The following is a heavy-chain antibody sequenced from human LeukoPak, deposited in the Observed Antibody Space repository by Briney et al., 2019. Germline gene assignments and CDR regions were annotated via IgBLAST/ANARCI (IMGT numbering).Heavy chain of an antibody. J-gene: IGHJ5*02. D-gene: IGHD3-10*02. CDR3: ASRLCLGRFDP. CDR2: IYYSGST. V-gene: IGHV4-39*01. CDR1: GGSISSSSYY. Sequence: SETLSLTCTVSGGSISSSSYYWGWIRQPPGKGLEWIGSIYYSGSTYYNPSLKSRVTISVDTSKNQFSLKLSSVTAADTAVYYCASRLCLGRFDPWGQGTLVTVSS.